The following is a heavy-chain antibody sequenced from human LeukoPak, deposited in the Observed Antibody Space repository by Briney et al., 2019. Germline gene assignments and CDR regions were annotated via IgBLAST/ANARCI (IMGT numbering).Heavy chain of an antibody. CDR3: ARGSIVGATFDYFDY. V-gene: IGHV1-2*02. Sequence: ASVKVSCKASGYTFTGYYIHWVRQAPGQGLEWMGWINPNSGGTNYAQKFQGRVTMTRDTSISTAYMDLSRLRSDDAAVYYCARGSIVGATFDYFDYWGQGTLVTVSS. CDR1: GYTFTGYY. CDR2: INPNSGGT. J-gene: IGHJ4*02. D-gene: IGHD1-26*01.